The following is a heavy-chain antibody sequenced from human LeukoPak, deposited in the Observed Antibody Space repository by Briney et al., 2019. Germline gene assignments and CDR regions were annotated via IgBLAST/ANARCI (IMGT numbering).Heavy chain of an antibody. D-gene: IGHD5-12*01. CDR1: GGSISSSSYY. V-gene: IGHV4-39*01. J-gene: IGHJ4*02. CDR3: ATQAATSGYDLDY. CDR2: IYYSGST. Sequence: PSETLSLTCTVSGGSISSSSYYWGWIHQPPGKGLEWIGSIYYSGSTYYNPSLKSRVTISVDTSKNQFSLKLSSVTAADTAVYYCATQAATSGYDLDYWGQGTLVTVSS.